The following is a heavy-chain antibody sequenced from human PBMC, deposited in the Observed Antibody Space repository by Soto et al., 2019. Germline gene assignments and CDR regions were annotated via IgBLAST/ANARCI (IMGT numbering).Heavy chain of an antibody. CDR1: GFSLSTSGEG. CDR2: IYWDDDK. J-gene: IGHJ6*02. V-gene: IGHV2-5*02. CDR3: AHSESGSYGGYYYYYGMDV. D-gene: IGHD1-26*01. Sequence: GSGATLVNPTQTLTLTCTFSGFSLSTSGEGVGWIRQPPGKALEWLALIYWDDDKRYSPSLRSRLTITKDTSKNQVVLTMTNMDPVDTATYYCAHSESGSYGGYYYYYGMDVWGQGTTVTVSS.